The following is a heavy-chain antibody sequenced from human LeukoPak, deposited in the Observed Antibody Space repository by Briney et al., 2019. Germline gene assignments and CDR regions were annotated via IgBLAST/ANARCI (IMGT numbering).Heavy chain of an antibody. Sequence: GGSLRLPCAASGFTFSSYWMHWVRQAPGKGLVWVSRINSDGSTTNYADSVKGRFTISRDNAENTLYLQMNSLRVEDTAVYYCTRRVPATRWFDPWGQGTLVTVSS. J-gene: IGHJ5*02. D-gene: IGHD2-15*01. CDR2: INSDGSTT. V-gene: IGHV3-74*01. CDR1: GFTFSSYW. CDR3: TRRVPATRWFDP.